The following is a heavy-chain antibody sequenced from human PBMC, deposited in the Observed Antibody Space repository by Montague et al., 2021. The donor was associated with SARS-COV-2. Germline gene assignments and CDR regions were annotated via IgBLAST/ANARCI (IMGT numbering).Heavy chain of an antibody. J-gene: IGHJ5*02. CDR2: INHSGST. CDR3: AREQYSFFVDPGSNCFDP. Sequence: SETLSLTCAVYGGSFSGYYWSWIRQPPGKGLEWIGEINHSGSTNYNPSLKSRVTISVDTSKNQFSLKLSSVTAADTAVYYCAREQYSFFVDPGSNCFDPWGQGTLVTVSS. CDR1: GGSFSGYY. D-gene: IGHD2/OR15-2a*01. V-gene: IGHV4-34*01.